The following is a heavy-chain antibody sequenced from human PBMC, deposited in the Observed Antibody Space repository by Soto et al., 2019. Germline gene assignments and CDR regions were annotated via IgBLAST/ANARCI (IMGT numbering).Heavy chain of an antibody. CDR1: GGSISSGGYY. D-gene: IGHD2-2*01. Sequence: QVQLQESGPGLVKPSQTLSLTCTVSGGSISSGGYYWSWIRQHPGKGLEWIGYIYYSGSTYYNPSLKSRVTISVDTSKNQFSLKLSSVTAADTAVYYCARESLYAARGPSWGMDVWGQGTTVTVSS. CDR2: IYYSGST. J-gene: IGHJ6*02. V-gene: IGHV4-31*03. CDR3: ARESLYAARGPSWGMDV.